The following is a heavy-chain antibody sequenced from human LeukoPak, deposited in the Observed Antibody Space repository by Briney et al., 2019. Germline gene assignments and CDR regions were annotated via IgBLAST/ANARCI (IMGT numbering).Heavy chain of an antibody. J-gene: IGHJ6*02. CDR2: SSAYKGKT. Sequence: ASVKVSCKASGYTVTSYGLRWVRQAPGRGLEWMGWSSAYKGKTNYAQKLQGRGTMTTDTSPSTAYMELRSPRSDATALHHCARDGALPYSHFSSGSPRRPGMAVWGPGTTVTVSS. V-gene: IGHV1-18*01. D-gene: IGHD3-3*01. CDR1: GYTVTSYG. CDR3: ARDGALPYSHFSSGSPRRPGMAV.